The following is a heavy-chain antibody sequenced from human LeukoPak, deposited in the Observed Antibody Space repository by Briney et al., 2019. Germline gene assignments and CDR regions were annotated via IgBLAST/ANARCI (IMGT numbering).Heavy chain of an antibody. CDR3: ARDLIAAAGSHPPLDY. D-gene: IGHD6-13*01. J-gene: IGHJ4*02. Sequence: ASVKVSCNASGYTFTSYDINWVRQATGQGLEWMGWMNPNSGNTGYAQKFQGRVTITTDESTSTAYMGLSSLRSEDTAVYYCARDLIAAAGSHPPLDYWGQGTLVTVSS. V-gene: IGHV1-8*01. CDR2: MNPNSGNT. CDR1: GYTFTSYD.